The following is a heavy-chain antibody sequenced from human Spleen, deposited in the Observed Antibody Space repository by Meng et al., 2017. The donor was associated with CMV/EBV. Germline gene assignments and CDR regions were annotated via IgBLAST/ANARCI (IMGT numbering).Heavy chain of an antibody. CDR1: GFTFSSNS. CDR2: ISSSSSYI. CDR3: ARRVDGDFNYYGMDV. V-gene: IGHV3-21*01. J-gene: IGHJ6*02. Sequence: GESLKISCAASGFTFSSNSMNWVRQAPGKGLEGVSSISSSSSYIYYADSVKGRFTISRDNAKNSLYLQMNSLRAEDTAVYYCARRVDGDFNYYGMDVWGQGTTVTVSS. D-gene: IGHD4-17*01.